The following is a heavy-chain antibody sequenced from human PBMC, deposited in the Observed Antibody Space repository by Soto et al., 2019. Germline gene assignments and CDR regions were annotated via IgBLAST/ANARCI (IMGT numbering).Heavy chain of an antibody. CDR1: GFTFSSYA. D-gene: IGHD3-9*01. Sequence: PGGSLRLSCAASGFTFSSYAMHWVRQAPGKGLEWVAVISYDGSNKYYADSVKGRFTISRDNSKKTLYLQMNSLRVEDTAVYYCARVFDTYYFDSWGQGNMVTVSS. J-gene: IGHJ4*02. V-gene: IGHV3-30*04. CDR2: ISYDGSNK. CDR3: ARVFDTYYFDS.